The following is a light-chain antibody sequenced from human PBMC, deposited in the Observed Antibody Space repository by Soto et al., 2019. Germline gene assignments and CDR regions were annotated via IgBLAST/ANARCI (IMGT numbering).Light chain of an antibody. CDR3: QQYYNRLMDT. CDR1: QDIRNY. J-gene: IGKJ3*01. Sequence: DIQMTQSPSSLSASVGDRVTITCQASQDIRNYLNWYQQKPGKDPKLLIYDASNLETGVPSRFSGSGAATDFTFPISSRQPADIATSYCQQYYNRLMDTFGPGTKVDIK. CDR2: DAS. V-gene: IGKV1-33*01.